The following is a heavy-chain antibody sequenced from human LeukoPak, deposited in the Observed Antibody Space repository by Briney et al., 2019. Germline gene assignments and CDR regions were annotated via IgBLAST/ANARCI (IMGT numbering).Heavy chain of an antibody. Sequence: SGGSLRLSCAASGFTFNTYAMSWVRQAPGKGLEWDSGIVGCGSSTYYAESVKGRFTIFRRNFKNHLYPQMKSLRADDQPAVYFAKAFDDYFFDYWGQGALVTVSS. CDR1: GFTFNTYA. CDR2: IVGCGSST. V-gene: IGHV3-23*01. J-gene: IGHJ4*02. D-gene: IGHD2-21*02. CDR3: AKAFDDYFFDY.